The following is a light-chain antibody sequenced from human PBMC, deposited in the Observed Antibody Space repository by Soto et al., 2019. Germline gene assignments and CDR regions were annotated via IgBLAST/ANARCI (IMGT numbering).Light chain of an antibody. Sequence: EIVLTQSPGTLSLSPGERATLSCRASQSLTSSYLAWYQQKPGQSPRLLIYGASRRATGIPDRFSGSGSGTDFTLTISRLEPEDFVVYYCQQYDASLWTFGQGTKVEIK. V-gene: IGKV3-20*01. CDR2: GAS. J-gene: IGKJ1*01. CDR1: QSLTSSY. CDR3: QQYDASLWT.